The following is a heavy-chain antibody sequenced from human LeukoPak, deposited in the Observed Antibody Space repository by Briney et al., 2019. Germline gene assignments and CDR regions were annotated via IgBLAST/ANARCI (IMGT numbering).Heavy chain of an antibody. CDR3: ARDNVYGSGTEY. CDR2: ISSITTSYI. V-gene: IGHV3-21*01. CDR1: GFTFITYS. Sequence: PGGSLRLSCAASGFTFITYSMTWVRQAPGKGLEWVSSISSITTSYIHDADSVKGRFTISRDNVKNSLYLQMNSLRAEDTAVYYCARDNVYGSGTEYWGQGTLVTVSS. J-gene: IGHJ4*02. D-gene: IGHD3-10*01.